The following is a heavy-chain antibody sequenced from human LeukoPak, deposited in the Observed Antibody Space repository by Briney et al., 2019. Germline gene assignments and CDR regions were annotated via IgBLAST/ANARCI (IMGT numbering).Heavy chain of an antibody. CDR1: GFSFNTYW. CDR3: ARDRGGKDY. CDR2: IREDGSEK. V-gene: IGHV3-7*04. J-gene: IGHJ4*02. D-gene: IGHD3-16*01. Sequence: SGRSLRLSCAASGFSFNTYWMSWVRQVPGKGLEWVANIREDGSEKYYVDFVKGRFTISRDNAKSSLFLQMNSLRVEDTAVYYCARDRGGKDYWGQGTLVTVSS.